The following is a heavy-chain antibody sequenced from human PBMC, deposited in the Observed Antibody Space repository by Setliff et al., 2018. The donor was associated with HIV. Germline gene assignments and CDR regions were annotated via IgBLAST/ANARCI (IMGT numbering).Heavy chain of an antibody. CDR2: VYSGTT. V-gene: IGHV4-39*01. Sequence: SETLSLTCSVSGVSISSSGYFWGWIRQSPGEGLEWLGSVYSGTTYYNPSLNGRVTISVDTSKNQFSLKLRSVTAADTAVYFCATLRWLRSKHSDYWGQGILVTVSS. CDR1: GVSISSSGYF. D-gene: IGHD5-12*01. CDR3: ATLRWLRSKHSDY. J-gene: IGHJ4*01.